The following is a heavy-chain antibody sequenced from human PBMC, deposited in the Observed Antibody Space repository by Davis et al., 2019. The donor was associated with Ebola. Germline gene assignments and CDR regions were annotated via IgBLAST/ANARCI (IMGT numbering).Heavy chain of an antibody. CDR3: ARDGRGYSSSWYLCDY. Sequence: GSLKISCAASGFTFSSYAMHWVRQAPGKGLEWVAVISYDGSNKYYADSVKGRFTISRDNSKNTLYLQMNSLRDEDTAVYYCARDGRGYSSSWYLCDYWGQGTLVTVSS. CDR1: GFTFSSYA. CDR2: ISYDGSNK. J-gene: IGHJ4*02. V-gene: IGHV3-30-3*01. D-gene: IGHD6-13*01.